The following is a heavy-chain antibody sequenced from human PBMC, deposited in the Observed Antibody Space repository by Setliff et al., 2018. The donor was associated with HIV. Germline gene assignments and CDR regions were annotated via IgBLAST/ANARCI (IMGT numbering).Heavy chain of an antibody. D-gene: IGHD1-26*01. Sequence: GESLKISCAASGFTFDDYAMHWVRQAPGEGLEWVSLITWDGGSTYYADSVKGRFTISRDNSKDSLYLQMNSLRPEDTALYYCAKDLGHGSAYYGRVDYWGQGTLVTVSS. CDR3: AKDLGHGSAYYGRVDY. CDR2: ITWDGGST. J-gene: IGHJ4*02. CDR1: GFTFDDYA. V-gene: IGHV3-43D*03.